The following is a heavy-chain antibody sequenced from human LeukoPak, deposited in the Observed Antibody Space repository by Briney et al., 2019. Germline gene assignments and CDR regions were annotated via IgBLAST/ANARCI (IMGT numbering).Heavy chain of an antibody. CDR3: VTFYETY. CDR1: GTYW. J-gene: IGHJ4*02. CDR2: INSDGSWT. Sequence: GGSLRLSWAASGTYWMHWVRQAPGKGLVWVSHINSDGSWTGYADSVKGRFTISKDNAKNTVSLQMNNLRAEDTAVYYCVTFYETYWGRGTLVTVSS. V-gene: IGHV3-74*01. D-gene: IGHD2/OR15-2a*01.